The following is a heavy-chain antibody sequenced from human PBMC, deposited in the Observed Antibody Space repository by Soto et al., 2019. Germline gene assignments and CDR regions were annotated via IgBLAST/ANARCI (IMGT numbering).Heavy chain of an antibody. J-gene: IGHJ6*02. CDR3: ARGDYDYYDSSGTPGYYYGMDV. V-gene: IGHV5-51*01. D-gene: IGHD3-22*01. CDR1: GYRFTSYW. Sequence: GESLKISCKGSGYRFTSYWSGWVRQMPGKGLEWMGIIYPGDSDTRYSPSFQGQVTISADKSISTAYLQMNSLRAEDTAVYYCARGDYDYYDSSGTPGYYYGMDVWGQGTTVTVSS. CDR2: IYPGDSDT.